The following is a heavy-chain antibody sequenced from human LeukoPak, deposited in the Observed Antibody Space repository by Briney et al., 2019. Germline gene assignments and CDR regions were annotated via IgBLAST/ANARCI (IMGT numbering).Heavy chain of an antibody. D-gene: IGHD1-26*01. Sequence: PGGSLRLSCAASGFTFSSYAMHWVRQAPGKGLEWVAVISYDGSNKYYADSVKGRFTISRDNSKNTLYLQMNSLRVEDTAVYYCSRGGGSSESWGQGTLVTVSS. V-gene: IGHV3-30-3*01. CDR1: GFTFSSYA. CDR2: ISYDGSNK. CDR3: SRGGGSSES. J-gene: IGHJ5*02.